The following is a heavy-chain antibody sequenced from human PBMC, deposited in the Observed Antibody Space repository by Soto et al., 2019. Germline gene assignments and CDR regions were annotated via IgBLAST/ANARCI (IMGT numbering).Heavy chain of an antibody. J-gene: IGHJ4*02. CDR1: GDTFNFYS. CDR2: INPILSMS. Sequence: QVQLVQSGAEVKKPGSSVRVSCKASGDTFNFYSINWVRQAPGLGLEWMGRINPILSMSNYAQRFQGRVTMTAEKSTSTAYMELSSLGSEDTAMYYCASSYGSGYRASDSWGQGALVTVSS. CDR3: ASSYGSGYRASDS. D-gene: IGHD3-10*01. V-gene: IGHV1-69*02.